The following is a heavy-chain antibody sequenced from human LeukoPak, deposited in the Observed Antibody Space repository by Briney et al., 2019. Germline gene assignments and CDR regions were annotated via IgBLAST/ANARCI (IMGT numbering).Heavy chain of an antibody. CDR3: TTDYYDYVWGSYRPDY. V-gene: IGHV3-15*01. CDR2: IKTKADGGTT. CDR1: GFTFSNAW. J-gene: IGHJ4*02. Sequence: GGSLRLSCAASGFTFSNAWMSWVRQAPGKGLEWVGRIKTKADGGTTDYAAPVKGRFTISRDDSKNTLYLQMNSLKTEDTAVYYCTTDYYDYVWGSYRPDYWGQGTLVTVSS. D-gene: IGHD3-16*02.